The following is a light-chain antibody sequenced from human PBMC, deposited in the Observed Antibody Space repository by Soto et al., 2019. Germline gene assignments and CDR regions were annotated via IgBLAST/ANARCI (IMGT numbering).Light chain of an antibody. CDR1: SSDVGAYNL. J-gene: IGLJ1*01. CDR3: SSFTSRFTFV. CDR2: EVT. Sequence: QAVLTQPASVSGSPGQSITISCTGTSSDVGAYNLVSWYQQYPGKVPKLLIYEVTNRPSGVSDRFSGSKSGNTASLTISGLQAEDEADYYCSSFTSRFTFVFGTGTKVTVL. V-gene: IGLV2-14*02.